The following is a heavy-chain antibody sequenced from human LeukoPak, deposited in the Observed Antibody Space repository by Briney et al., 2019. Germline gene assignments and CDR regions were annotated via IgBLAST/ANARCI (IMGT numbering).Heavy chain of an antibody. CDR3: ARESPLYPLKGDILPGYLWTHYYYGMAV. CDR1: GGSISSYY. V-gene: IGHV4-4*07. Sequence: PSETLSLTCTVSGGSISSYYWSWIRQPPGKGLEWIGRIYTSGSTNYNPSLKSRVTMSVAPSKNQSPRKLSLVTAADTAFYSCARESPLYPLKGDILPGYLWTHYYYGMAVGGQGTRSPSP. D-gene: IGHD3-9*01. CDR2: IYTSGST. J-gene: IGHJ6*02.